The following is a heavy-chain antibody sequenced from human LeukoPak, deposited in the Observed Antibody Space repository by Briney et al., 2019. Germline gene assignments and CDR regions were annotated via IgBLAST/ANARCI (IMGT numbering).Heavy chain of an antibody. Sequence: ASVKVSCKASGYTFTSYDINWVRQATGQGLEWVGWMNPNSGNTGYAQKFQGRVTITRNTSISTAYMELSSLRSEDTAVYYCARGSYYDFWSGYQNNWFDPWGQGTLVTVSS. CDR1: GYTFTSYD. CDR2: MNPNSGNT. CDR3: ARGSYYDFWSGYQNNWFDP. V-gene: IGHV1-8*03. D-gene: IGHD3-3*01. J-gene: IGHJ5*02.